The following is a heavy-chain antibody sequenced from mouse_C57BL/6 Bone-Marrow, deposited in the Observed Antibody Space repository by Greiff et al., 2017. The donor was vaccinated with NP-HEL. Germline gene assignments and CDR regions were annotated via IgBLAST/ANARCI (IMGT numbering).Heavy chain of an antibody. CDR3: TRGELRRDAMDY. CDR2: IYPGNSDT. Sequence: VQLQQSGTVLARPGASVKMSCKTSGYTFTSYWMHWVKQRPGQGLEWIGAIYPGNSDTSYNQKFKGKAKLTAVTSASTAYMELSSLTKEDSAVYYCTRGELRRDAMDYWGQGTSVTVSS. CDR1: GYTFTSYW. V-gene: IGHV1-5*01. D-gene: IGHD2-4*01. J-gene: IGHJ4*01.